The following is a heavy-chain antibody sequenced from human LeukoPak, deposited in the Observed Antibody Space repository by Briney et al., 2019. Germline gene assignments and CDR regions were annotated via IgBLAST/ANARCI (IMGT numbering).Heavy chain of an antibody. CDR1: GFTFSSYG. D-gene: IGHD3-10*01. CDR2: IRYDGSNK. V-gene: IGHV3-30*02. Sequence: GGSLRLSCAASGFTFSSYGMHWVRQAPGKGLEWVAFIRYDGSNKYYADSVKGRFTISRDNPKNTLYLQMNSLRAEDTAVYYCAKRGVRELDFDYWGQGTLVTVSS. J-gene: IGHJ4*02. CDR3: AKRGVRELDFDY.